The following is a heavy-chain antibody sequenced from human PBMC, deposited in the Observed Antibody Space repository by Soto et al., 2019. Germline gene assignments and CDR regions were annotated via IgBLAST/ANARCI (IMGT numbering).Heavy chain of an antibody. CDR3: ARLARKEGARIY. V-gene: IGHV4-39*01. J-gene: IGHJ1*01. D-gene: IGHD2-15*01. CDR2: IYYSGNT. Sequence: QLQLQESGPGLVKPSETLSLTCTVSGGPISSSSYYWGWIRQPPGKGVEWIGSIYYSGNTYYISSRKSQVPISVHASKIQFPPRLSSVTAADPAVYYCARLARKEGARIYCGQGTLVTVSS. CDR1: GGPISSSSYY.